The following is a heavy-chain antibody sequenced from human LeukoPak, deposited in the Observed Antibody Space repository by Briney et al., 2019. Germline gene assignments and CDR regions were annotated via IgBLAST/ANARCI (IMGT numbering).Heavy chain of an antibody. CDR2: VDWDNDQ. V-gene: IGHV2-70*11. Sequence: ESGPTLVNPTQTLTLTCTFSGFSLSTSGMSVGWIREPPGKALQWLARVDWDNDQYYSTSLKTRLTISKDTSKDQVVLTLTNMDSVDTAPYYWARIPMIVAVPSDDDAFDIWGEGTIVAVSS. CDR1: GFSLSTSGMS. D-gene: IGHD3-22*01. J-gene: IGHJ3*02. CDR3: ARIPMIVAVPSDDDAFDI.